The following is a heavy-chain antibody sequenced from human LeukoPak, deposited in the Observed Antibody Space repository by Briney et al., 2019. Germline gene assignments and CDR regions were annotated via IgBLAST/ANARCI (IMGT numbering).Heavy chain of an antibody. J-gene: IGHJ4*02. V-gene: IGHV3-30*02. CDR1: GFTFSSYG. D-gene: IGHD6-19*01. CDR2: IRYDGSNK. Sequence: GGSLRLSCAASGFTFSSYGMHWVRQAPGKGLEWVAFIRYDGSNKYYADSVKGRFTISRDNSKNTLYLQMNSLRAEDTAVYYCARDGKGLAYYFDYWGQGTLVTVSS. CDR3: ARDGKGLAYYFDY.